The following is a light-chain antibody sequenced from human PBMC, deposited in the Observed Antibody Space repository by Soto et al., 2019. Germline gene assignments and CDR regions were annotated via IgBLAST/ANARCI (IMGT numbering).Light chain of an antibody. CDR1: QSVGSN. J-gene: IGKJ1*01. CDR3: HQYDTSPRT. V-gene: IGKV3-15*01. CDR2: AAS. Sequence: EILMTQSPATLSVSPGERTTLACRASQSVGSNLAWYQQKPGQAPRLLIYAASTRASGVPDRFSGSGSGTDFSLTISRLEPEDFAVYYCHQYDTSPRTFGQGTKVDIK.